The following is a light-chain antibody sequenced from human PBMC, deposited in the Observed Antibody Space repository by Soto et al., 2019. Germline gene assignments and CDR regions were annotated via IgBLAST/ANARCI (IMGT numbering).Light chain of an antibody. V-gene: IGKV3-20*01. J-gene: IGKJ5*01. CDR3: QQYHNTPIT. CDR2: GVS. Sequence: IVFAPSPATLSLPPGQRATLSCRASQSVGNYLAWYQQIPGQAPRLLIYGVSSRAAGIPDRFSGSGSGTDFTLTINRLEPEDFAVYYCQQYHNTPITFGQGTRLEIK. CDR1: QSVGNY.